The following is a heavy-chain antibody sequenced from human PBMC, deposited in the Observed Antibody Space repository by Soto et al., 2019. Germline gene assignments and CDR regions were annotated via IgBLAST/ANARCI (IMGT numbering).Heavy chain of an antibody. CDR2: ITGGGFST. Sequence: EVQLLESGGGLVQPGGSLRLSCAASGFIFSRYAMTWVRQAPGKGLEWVSAITGGGFSTYYTDSVKCRFTISRDNSKNTLYLQMNRLIAEDKAVYFCAKGGVRGVQMDVWGQGTTVTVSS. CDR1: GFIFSRYA. J-gene: IGHJ6*02. D-gene: IGHD3-10*02. V-gene: IGHV3-23*01. CDR3: AKGGVRGVQMDV.